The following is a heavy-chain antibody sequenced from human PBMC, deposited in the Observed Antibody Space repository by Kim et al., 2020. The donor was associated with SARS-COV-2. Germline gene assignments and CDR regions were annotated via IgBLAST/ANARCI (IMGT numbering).Heavy chain of an antibody. CDR3: ARVLGGYPLDAFDI. J-gene: IGHJ3*02. D-gene: IGHD3-3*02. V-gene: IGHV3-48*02. Sequence: ADSVKDRFTISRDNAKNSLYLQMNSLRDEDTAVYYCARVLGGYPLDAFDIWGQGTMVTVSS.